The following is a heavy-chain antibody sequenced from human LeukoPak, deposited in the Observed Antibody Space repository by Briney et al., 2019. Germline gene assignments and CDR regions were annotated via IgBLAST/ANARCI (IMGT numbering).Heavy chain of an antibody. CDR3: ARDSPGAARGYYYGMDV. CDR1: GGSFSGYY. D-gene: IGHD1-26*01. CDR2: INHSGST. V-gene: IGHV4-34*01. J-gene: IGHJ6*02. Sequence: PSETLSLTCAVYGGSFSGYYWSWIRQPPGKGLEWIGEINHSGSTSYKSSLKSRVTISVDTSKNQFSLKLSSVTAADTAVYYCARDSPGAARGYYYGMDVWGQGTTVTVSS.